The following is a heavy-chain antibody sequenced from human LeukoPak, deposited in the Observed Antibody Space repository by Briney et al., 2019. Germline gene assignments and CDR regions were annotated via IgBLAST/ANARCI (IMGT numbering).Heavy chain of an antibody. CDR1: GFTFSSYA. D-gene: IGHD2-15*01. CDR3: ARFDIVVVVAATGALDY. Sequence: GRSLRLSCAASGFTFSSYAMHWVRRAPGKGLEWVAVISYDGSNKYYADSVKGRFTISRDNSKNTLYLQMNSLRAEDTAVYYCARFDIVVVVAATGALDYWGQGTPVTVSS. V-gene: IGHV3-30-3*01. J-gene: IGHJ4*02. CDR2: ISYDGSNK.